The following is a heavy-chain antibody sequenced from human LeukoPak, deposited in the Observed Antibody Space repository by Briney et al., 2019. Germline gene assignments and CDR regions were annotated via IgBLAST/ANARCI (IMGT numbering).Heavy chain of an antibody. Sequence: GGSLRLSCAASGFTFSSYGMHWVRQAPGKGLEWVAVIWYDGSNKYYADSVKGRFTISRDNSKNSLYLQMNSLRAEDTAVYYCARAREGLRMAAADYWGQGALVTVSS. CDR3: ARAREGLRMAAADY. V-gene: IGHV3-33*01. CDR1: GFTFSSYG. CDR2: IWYDGSNK. J-gene: IGHJ4*02. D-gene: IGHD6-13*01.